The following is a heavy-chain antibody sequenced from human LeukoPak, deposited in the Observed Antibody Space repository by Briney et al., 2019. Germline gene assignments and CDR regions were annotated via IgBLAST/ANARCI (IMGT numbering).Heavy chain of an antibody. CDR1: GFTFSSYS. D-gene: IGHD3-9*01. Sequence: PGGSLRLSCAASGFTFSSYSMNWVRQAPGKGLEWVSYISSSSSTIYYADSVKGRFTISRDNAKNSLYLQMNSLRAEDTAVYYCARGGWYYDILTGPDYWGQGTLVTVSS. J-gene: IGHJ4*02. CDR3: ARGGWYYDILTGPDY. V-gene: IGHV3-48*01. CDR2: ISSSSSTI.